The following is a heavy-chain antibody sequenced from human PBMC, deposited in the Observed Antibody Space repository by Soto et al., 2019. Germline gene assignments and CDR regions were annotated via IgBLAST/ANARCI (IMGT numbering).Heavy chain of an antibody. CDR1: GYTFTSYS. J-gene: IGHJ4*02. V-gene: IGHV1-18*04. Sequence: QVQLVQSGAEVKKPGASVKVSCKASGYTFTSYSISWVRQAPGQGLEWMGWISAYNGNTNYAQMRQGRVTMTTDTATKTAYLDLRTLRSDDTALHYCASDAPPADYWGQGTLVTVSS. CDR3: ASDAPPADY. CDR2: ISAYNGNT.